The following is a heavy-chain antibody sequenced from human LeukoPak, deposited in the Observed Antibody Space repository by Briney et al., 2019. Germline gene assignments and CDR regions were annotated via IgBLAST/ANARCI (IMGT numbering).Heavy chain of an antibody. J-gene: IGHJ4*02. CDR2: IIQDGSAQ. V-gene: IGHV3-7*01. CDR3: TRDMK. CDR1: GLTFSNYW. D-gene: IGHD3-16*01. Sequence: GSSLRLSCAVSGLTFSNYWMSWVRQAPGKGLEWVANIIQDGSAQNYVYSVKGRFTISTDNAKNSLYLQMNNLRPEDTAIYYCTRDMKWGQGTLVTVSS.